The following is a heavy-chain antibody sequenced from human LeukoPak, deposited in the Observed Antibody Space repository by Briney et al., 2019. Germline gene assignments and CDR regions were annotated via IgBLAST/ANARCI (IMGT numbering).Heavy chain of an antibody. Sequence: GASVKVSCKASGYTFTSYAMHWVRQAPGQRLEWMGWINAGNGNTKYSQKFQGRVTITRDTSASTAYMELSSLRSEDTAVYYCARVPYSSGWTGWDFDYWGQGTLVTVSS. CDR3: ARVPYSSGWTGWDFDY. CDR1: GYTFTSYA. D-gene: IGHD6-19*01. CDR2: INAGNGNT. J-gene: IGHJ4*02. V-gene: IGHV1-3*01.